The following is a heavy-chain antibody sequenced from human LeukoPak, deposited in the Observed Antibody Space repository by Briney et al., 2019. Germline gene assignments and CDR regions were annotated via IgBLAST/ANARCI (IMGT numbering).Heavy chain of an antibody. D-gene: IGHD3-16*01. Sequence: SETLSLTCTVSGGSINSYYWTWIRQPPGKGLEWIGNIYNSGNTNYNPSLKSRVTISVDTSKNQFSLKLNSVTAAGTAVYYCARESGSYLWRSWLNPWGQGTLVTVSS. CDR3: ARESGSYLWRSWLNP. CDR2: IYNSGNT. CDR1: GGSINSYY. V-gene: IGHV4-59*01. J-gene: IGHJ5*02.